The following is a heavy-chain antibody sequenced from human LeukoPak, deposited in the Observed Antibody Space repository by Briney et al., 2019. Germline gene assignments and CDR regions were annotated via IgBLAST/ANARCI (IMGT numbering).Heavy chain of an antibody. CDR2: VSSSSSYI. CDR1: GFTFSSYE. Sequence: GGSLRLPCAASGFTFSSYEMNWVRQAPGKGLEWVSYVSSSSSYIYYVETVKGRFTISRDNAKNSLYLQMNSLRAEDTALYYCAKGLRRRYYDILTGYSFDYWGQGTLVTVSS. CDR3: AKGLRRRYYDILTGYSFDY. D-gene: IGHD3-9*01. J-gene: IGHJ4*02. V-gene: IGHV3-21*05.